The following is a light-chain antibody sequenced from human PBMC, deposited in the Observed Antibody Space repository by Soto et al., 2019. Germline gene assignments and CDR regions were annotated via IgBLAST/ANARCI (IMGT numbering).Light chain of an antibody. V-gene: IGLV1-40*01. CDR3: QSYDSGLGGVL. CDR1: SSNIGAGYD. Sequence: QAVVTQPPSVSAAPGQRVTISCTGSSSNIGAGYDVHWYQQVPGSAPKLLIFDNTDRPSGVPDRFSGSRSGTSASLAITRLQAEDEADYYCQSYDSGLGGVLFGGGTKLTVL. CDR2: DNT. J-gene: IGLJ3*02.